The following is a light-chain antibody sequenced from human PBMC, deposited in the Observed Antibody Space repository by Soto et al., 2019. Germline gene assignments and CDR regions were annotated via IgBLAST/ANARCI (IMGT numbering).Light chain of an antibody. V-gene: IGKV1-39*02. J-gene: IGKJ1*01. Sequence: DIQMTQSPSAMSASVGDRGTLTCRASQSISSYLNWYQQKPGKAPKLLIYDYYSLESGVPSRFSGSGSGTDFTLTISRLEPEDFAVYYCQKYGSSPQTCGQGTKLDIK. CDR3: QKYGSSPQT. CDR2: DYY. CDR1: QSISSY.